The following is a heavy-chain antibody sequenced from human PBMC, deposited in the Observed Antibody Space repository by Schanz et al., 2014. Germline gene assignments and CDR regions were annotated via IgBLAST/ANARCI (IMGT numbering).Heavy chain of an antibody. J-gene: IGHJ3*01. V-gene: IGHV3-NL1*01. CDR3: ARDGGRDGYNLAFDV. Sequence: QVQLVESGGSVVQPGRSLRLSCAASGFSFNNYGLNWVRQAPGKGLEWISSMYINSGSTQYADSVKGRFIISRDSSKNTLFLQMNSLRAEDTAVYFCARDGGRDGYNLAFDVWGQGTLVTVSS. D-gene: IGHD5-12*01. CDR1: GFSFNNYG. CDR2: MYINSGST.